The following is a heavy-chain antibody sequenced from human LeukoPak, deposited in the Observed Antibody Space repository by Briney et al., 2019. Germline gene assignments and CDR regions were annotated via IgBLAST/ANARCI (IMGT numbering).Heavy chain of an antibody. V-gene: IGHV1-69*13. CDR3: ARGLDCGGDCYSEDYYGMDV. D-gene: IGHD2-21*02. CDR1: GGTFSSYA. J-gene: IGHJ6*02. Sequence: SVKVSCKASGGTFSSYAISWVRQPPGQGLEWMGGIIPIFGTANYAQKFQGRVTITADESTSTAYMELSSLRSEDTAVYYCARGLDCGGDCYSEDYYGMDVWGQGTTVTVSS. CDR2: IIPIFGTA.